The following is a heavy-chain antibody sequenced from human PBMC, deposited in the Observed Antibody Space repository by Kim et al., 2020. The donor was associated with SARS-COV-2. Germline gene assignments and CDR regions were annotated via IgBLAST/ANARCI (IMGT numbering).Heavy chain of an antibody. CDR3: ARAHYSTNSPFFY. D-gene: IGHD2-8*01. Sequence: ASVKVSCKASGYTFSNYGISWVRLAPGQGLEWMGWISGSNGATKYAQKFQGRVTMTTDTSADTAYMELRCLRSDDTALYYCARAHYSTNSPFFYWGQGTLVTVSS. V-gene: IGHV1-18*01. J-gene: IGHJ4*02. CDR1: GYTFSNYG. CDR2: ISGSNGAT.